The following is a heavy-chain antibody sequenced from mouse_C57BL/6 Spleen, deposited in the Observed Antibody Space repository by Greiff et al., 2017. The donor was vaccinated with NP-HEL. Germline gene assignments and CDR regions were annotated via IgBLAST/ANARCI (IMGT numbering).Heavy chain of an antibody. CDR3: ARGAITTASYWYFDV. CDR1: GYAFSSYW. V-gene: IGHV1-80*01. D-gene: IGHD1-1*01. CDR2: IYPGDGDT. Sequence: QVQLKQSGAELVKPGASVKISCKASGYAFSSYWMNWVKQRPGKGLEWIGQIYPGDGDTNYNGKFKGKATLTADKSSSTAYMQLSSLTSEDSAVYFCARGAITTASYWYFDVWGTGTTVTVSS. J-gene: IGHJ1*03.